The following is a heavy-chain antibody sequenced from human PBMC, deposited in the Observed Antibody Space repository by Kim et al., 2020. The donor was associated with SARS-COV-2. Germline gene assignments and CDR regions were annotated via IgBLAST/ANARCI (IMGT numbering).Heavy chain of an antibody. J-gene: IGHJ6*02. D-gene: IGHD3-22*01. V-gene: IGHV1-2*02. Sequence: APVKVSCKASGYTFTGYYIHLVRQSPGQGLEWMGWINPNTGDTNYAQKFQGRLTMTRDTSITTAYMDLGSLTSDDTAVYYCVRDGGLEVICLNSYYYHGLDVWGLGTTVTVSS. CDR3: VRDGGLEVICLNSYYYHGLDV. CDR2: INPNTGDT. CDR1: GYTFTGYY.